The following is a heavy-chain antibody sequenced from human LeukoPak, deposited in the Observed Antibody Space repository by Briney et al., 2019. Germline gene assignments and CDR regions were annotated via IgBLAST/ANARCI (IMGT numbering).Heavy chain of an antibody. V-gene: IGHV4-30-4*01. J-gene: IGHJ6*02. D-gene: IGHD4-17*01. CDR3: ARDTVTTFGYYYGMDV. Sequence: SETLSLTCTVSGGSISSGDYYWSWIRQPPGKGLEWIGYIYYSGSTYYNPSLKSRVTISVDTSKNQFSLKLSSVTAADTAAYYCARDTVTTFGYYYGMDVWGQGTTVTVSS. CDR2: IYYSGST. CDR1: GGSISSGDYY.